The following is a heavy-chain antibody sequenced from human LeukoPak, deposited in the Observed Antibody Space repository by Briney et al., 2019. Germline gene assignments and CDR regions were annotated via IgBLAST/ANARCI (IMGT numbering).Heavy chain of an antibody. D-gene: IGHD1-26*01. CDR1: GFTFSSYE. CDR2: ISSSGYTI. V-gene: IGHV3-48*03. Sequence: TGGSLRLSCAASGFTFSSYEMNWVRQAPGKGLEWVSYISSSGYTIYYADSVKGRFTISRDNAKNSLYLQMNSLRAEDTAVYYCARESGSYPYNWFDPWGQGTLVTVSS. J-gene: IGHJ5*02. CDR3: ARESGSYPYNWFDP.